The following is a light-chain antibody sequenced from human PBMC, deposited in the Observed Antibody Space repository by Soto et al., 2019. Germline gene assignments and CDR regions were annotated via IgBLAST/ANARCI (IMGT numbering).Light chain of an antibody. CDR1: QTVYDW. CDR2: EAS. V-gene: IGKV1-5*03. J-gene: IGKJ1*01. Sequence: DIQMTPSPSTLSASVGDRVSITCRASQTVYDWLAWYQHKPGQAPRLLVYEASTLASGVPPRFSARGSGTEFTLTIISLQPEDFATYYCQQYNLFSGTFGQGTKVDIK. CDR3: QQYNLFSGT.